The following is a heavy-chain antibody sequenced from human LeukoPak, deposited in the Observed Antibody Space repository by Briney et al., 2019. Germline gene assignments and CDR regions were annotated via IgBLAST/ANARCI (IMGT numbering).Heavy chain of an antibody. CDR1: GGSISSSSYY. Sequence: SETLSLTCTVSGGSISSSSYYWGWIRQPPGKGLEWIGSIYYSGSTYYNPSLQSRLTISVDTSRNQFSLNLSSVTAADTGVYYCAGNDFYYFDYWGQGTLVTVSS. CDR3: AGNDFYYFDY. J-gene: IGHJ4*02. V-gene: IGHV4-39*01. D-gene: IGHD5-12*01. CDR2: IYYSGST.